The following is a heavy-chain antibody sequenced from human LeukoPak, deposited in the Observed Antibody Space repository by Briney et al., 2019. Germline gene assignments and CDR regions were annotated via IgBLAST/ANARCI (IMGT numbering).Heavy chain of an antibody. D-gene: IGHD4-17*01. Sequence: GGSLRLSCAASGFTFSSYAMSWVRQAPGKGLEWVSAISGSGSSTYYADSVKGRFTISRDNSKNTLYLQMNSLRAEDTAVYYCAKGDGETYYYYYGMDVWGQGTTVTVSS. CDR2: ISGSGSST. CDR3: AKGDGETYYYYYGMDV. V-gene: IGHV3-23*01. CDR1: GFTFSSYA. J-gene: IGHJ6*02.